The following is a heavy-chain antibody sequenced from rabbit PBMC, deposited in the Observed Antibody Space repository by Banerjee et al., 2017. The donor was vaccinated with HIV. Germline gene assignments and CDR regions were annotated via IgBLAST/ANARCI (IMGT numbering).Heavy chain of an antibody. CDR3: ARLDMLDDYYGMDL. CDR1: GFSFSDTYY. V-gene: IGHV1S40*01. J-gene: IGHJ6*01. CDR2: IATGSDNT. Sequence: QSLEESGGDLVKPGASLTLTCTASGFSFSDTYYMCWVRQAPGKGLEWIGCIATGSDNTYYASWAKGRFTISKSSSTTVTLQMTSLTASDTATYFCARLDMLDDYYGMDLWGPGTLVTVS. D-gene: IGHD4-2*01.